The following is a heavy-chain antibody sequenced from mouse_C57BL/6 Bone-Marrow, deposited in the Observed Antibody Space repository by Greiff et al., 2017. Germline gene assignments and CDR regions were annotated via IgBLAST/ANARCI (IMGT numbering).Heavy chain of an antibody. CDR2: INPSSGYT. Sequence: VQLQQSGAELVKPGASVKISCKASGYTFTSYWMHWVKQRPGQGLEWIGYINPSSGYTKYNQKFKDKATLTADKSSSTAYMQLSSLTYEDSAVYYCARGYGSSGDYFDYWGQGTTLTVSS. D-gene: IGHD1-1*01. J-gene: IGHJ2*01. CDR3: ARGYGSSGDYFDY. CDR1: GYTFTSYW. V-gene: IGHV1-7*01.